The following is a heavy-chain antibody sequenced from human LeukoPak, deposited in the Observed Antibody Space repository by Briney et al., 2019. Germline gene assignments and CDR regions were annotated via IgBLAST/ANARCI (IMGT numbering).Heavy chain of an antibody. CDR3: TRAFDL. Sequence: ASVKVSCKASGYKFTDYYIYWMRQAPGQGLEWMGAIFPSGGKTHYSQKFQGRLTLTRDTSTNTVYMELTGLRSDDTALYFCTRAFDLWGQGTLVTVSS. V-gene: IGHV1-46*01. J-gene: IGHJ5*02. CDR2: IFPSGGKT. CDR1: GYKFTDYY.